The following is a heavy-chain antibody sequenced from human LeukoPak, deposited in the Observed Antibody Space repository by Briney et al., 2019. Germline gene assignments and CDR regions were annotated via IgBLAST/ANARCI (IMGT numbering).Heavy chain of an antibody. Sequence: SQTLSLTCTVSGGSISSGSYYWSWIRQPAGKGLEWIGRIYTSGSTNYNPSLKSRVTISVDTSKNQFSLKLSSVTAADTAVYYCARMGVSEVTTRGAFDIWGQGTMVTVSS. CDR1: GGSISSGSYY. V-gene: IGHV4-61*02. CDR2: IYTSGST. CDR3: ARMGVSEVTTRGAFDI. J-gene: IGHJ3*02. D-gene: IGHD4-17*01.